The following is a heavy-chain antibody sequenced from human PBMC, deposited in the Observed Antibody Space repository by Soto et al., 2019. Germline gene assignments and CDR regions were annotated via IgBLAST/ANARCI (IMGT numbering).Heavy chain of an antibody. CDR2: ISSSSSYI. CDR3: ARVGDGYKIWYFDY. Sequence: EVQLVESGGGLVKPGGSLRLSCAASGFTFSSYSMNWVRQAPGKGLEWVSSISSSSSYIYYADSVKGRFTISRDNAKNSLYLQMNSLRAEDTAVYYCARVGDGYKIWYFDYWGQGTLVTVSS. D-gene: IGHD3-16*01. CDR1: GFTFSSYS. J-gene: IGHJ4*02. V-gene: IGHV3-21*01.